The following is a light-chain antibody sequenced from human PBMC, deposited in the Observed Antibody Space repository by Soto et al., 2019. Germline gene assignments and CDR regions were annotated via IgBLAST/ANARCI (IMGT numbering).Light chain of an antibody. J-gene: IGLJ3*02. CDR1: SSDAGSYNL. Sequence: QSALTQPASVSGSPGQSITISCTGTSSDAGSYNLVSWYQQHPGKAPKLMIYEGSKRTSGVSKRFSGSKSGNTAALTISGLQAEDEADYYCCSYAGSSTYWVFGGGTKLTVL. CDR3: CSYAGSSTYWV. CDR2: EGS. V-gene: IGLV2-23*01.